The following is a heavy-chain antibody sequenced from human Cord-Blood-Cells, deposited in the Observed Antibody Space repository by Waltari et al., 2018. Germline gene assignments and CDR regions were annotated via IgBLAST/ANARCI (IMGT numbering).Heavy chain of an antibody. CDR1: GFTFSSYE. V-gene: IGHV3-48*03. CDR3: AREGRVGATFDY. Sequence: EVQLVESGGGLVQPGGSLRLSCAASGFTFSSYEMNWVRQAPGKGLAVVSYISSSGSTIYYADSVKGRFTISRDNAKNSLYLQMNSLRAEDTAVYYCAREGRVGATFDYWGQGTLVTVSS. CDR2: ISSSGSTI. J-gene: IGHJ4*02. D-gene: IGHD1-26*01.